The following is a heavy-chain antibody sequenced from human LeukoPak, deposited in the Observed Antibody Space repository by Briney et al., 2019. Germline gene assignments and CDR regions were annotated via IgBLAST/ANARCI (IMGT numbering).Heavy chain of an antibody. J-gene: IGHJ5*02. V-gene: IGHV3-21*01. CDR1: GFTFSSYS. CDR3: AREYYDFWSGSSNWFDP. CDR2: ISSSSSYI. D-gene: IGHD3-3*01. Sequence: GGSLRLSCAASGFTFSSYSMNWVRQAPGKGLEWVSSISSSSSYIYYADSVKGRFTISRDNAKNSLYLQMNSLRAEDTAVYYCAREYYDFWSGSSNWFDPWGQGTLVTVSS.